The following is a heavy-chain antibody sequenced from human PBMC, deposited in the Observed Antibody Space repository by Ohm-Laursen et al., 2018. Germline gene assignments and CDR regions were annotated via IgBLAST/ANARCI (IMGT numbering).Heavy chain of an antibody. CDR2: ISNNGAGT. Sequence: SLRLSCAASGSTFSSDTMSWVRQAPGKGLEWVSSISNNGAGTYYADSVKGRFTISRDNSKNTLYLQMNSLRAEDTAIYYCVKGRLAGAFDYWGQGTLVTVSS. D-gene: IGHD2-15*01. J-gene: IGHJ4*02. CDR1: GSTFSSDT. CDR3: VKGRLAGAFDY. V-gene: IGHV3-23*01.